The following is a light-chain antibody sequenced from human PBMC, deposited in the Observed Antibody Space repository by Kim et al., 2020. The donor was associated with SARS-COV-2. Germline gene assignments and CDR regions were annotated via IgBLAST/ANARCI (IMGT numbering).Light chain of an antibody. J-gene: IGLJ2*01. V-gene: IGLV1-44*01. CDR1: MSNIGSNT. CDR2: GYN. CDR3: AARDESLNGVI. Sequence: GERVTISCYGTMSNIGSNTVNWYHQFPGQAPKPLIYGYNRRPSGVPVRFSGSKSGTSGSLAITGLQSEDEGDYYCAARDESLNGVIFGGGTQLTVL.